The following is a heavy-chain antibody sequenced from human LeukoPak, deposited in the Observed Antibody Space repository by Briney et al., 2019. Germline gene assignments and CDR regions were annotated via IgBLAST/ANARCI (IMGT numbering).Heavy chain of an antibody. CDR3: AREISSSSWTEEFDY. Sequence: GGSLRLSCTASGFIFSTYNMNWVRQAPGKGLEWVSSIGTSGDYIYYADSVRGRFSISRDNSQNTLFLQMNSLRAEDTAVYYCAREISSSSWTEEFDYWGQGTLVTVSS. J-gene: IGHJ4*02. CDR1: GFIFSTYN. CDR2: IGTSGDYI. D-gene: IGHD6-13*01. V-gene: IGHV3-21*04.